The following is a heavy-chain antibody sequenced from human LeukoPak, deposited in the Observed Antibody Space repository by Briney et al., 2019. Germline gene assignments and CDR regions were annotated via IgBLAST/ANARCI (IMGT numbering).Heavy chain of an antibody. CDR1: GGTFSSYA. D-gene: IGHD2-15*01. V-gene: IGHV1-69*13. CDR3: ARRGGGYYGMDV. Sequence: ASVKVSCKASGGTFSSYAISWVRQAPGQGLEWMGGIIPIFGTANYAQKFQGRVTITADGSTSTAYMELSSLRSDDTAVHYCARRGGGYYGMDVWGKGTTVTVSS. J-gene: IGHJ6*04. CDR2: IIPIFGTA.